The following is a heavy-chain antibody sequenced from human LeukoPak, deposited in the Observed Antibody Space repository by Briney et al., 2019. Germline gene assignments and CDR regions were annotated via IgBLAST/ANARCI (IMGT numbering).Heavy chain of an antibody. CDR1: GFTFSTYS. Sequence: GGSLRLSCAASGFTFSTYSMNWVRQAPGKGLEWVSSISSSTSYIYYADSVKGRFTISRDNANNSLYLQMNSLRAEDTAVYYCTRDRIAVAADLTHFDYWGQGTLVTVSS. V-gene: IGHV3-21*01. CDR2: ISSSTSYI. J-gene: IGHJ4*02. CDR3: TRDRIAVAADLTHFDY. D-gene: IGHD6-19*01.